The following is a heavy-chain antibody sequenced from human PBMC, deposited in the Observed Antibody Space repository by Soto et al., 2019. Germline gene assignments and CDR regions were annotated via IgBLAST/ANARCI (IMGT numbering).Heavy chain of an antibody. CDR2: INHSGST. CDR3: ARAPKKYCSSTSCYAGYYYYYMDV. Sequence: QVQLQQWGAGLLKPSETLSLTCAVYGGSFSGYYWSWIRQPPGKGLEWLGEINHSGSTNYNPSLKSRVTISVDTSKTQFSLKLSSVTAADTAVYYCARAPKKYCSSTSCYAGYYYYYMDVWGKGTTVTVSS. CDR1: GGSFSGYY. V-gene: IGHV4-34*01. J-gene: IGHJ6*03. D-gene: IGHD2-2*01.